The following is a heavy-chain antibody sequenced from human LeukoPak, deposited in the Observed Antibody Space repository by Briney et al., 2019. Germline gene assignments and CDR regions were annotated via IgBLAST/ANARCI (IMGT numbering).Heavy chain of an antibody. J-gene: IGHJ4*02. D-gene: IGHD1-26*01. CDR3: ARVPPELPDEDY. Sequence: SETLSLTCTVSGGSISSGSYYWSWIRQPAGRGLEWIGRIYTSGSTNYNPSLKSRVTISVDTSKNQFSLKLSSVTAADTAVYYCARVPPELPDEDYWGQGTLVTVSS. V-gene: IGHV4-61*02. CDR1: GGSISSGSYY. CDR2: IYTSGST.